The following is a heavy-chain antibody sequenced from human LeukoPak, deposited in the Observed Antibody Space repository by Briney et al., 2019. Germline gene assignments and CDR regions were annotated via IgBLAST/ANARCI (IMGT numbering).Heavy chain of an antibody. Sequence: GGSLRLYCAASGFTFSSYWMSWVRQAPGKGLEWVANIKQDGSEKYYVDSVKGRFTISRDNAKNSLYLQMNSLRAEDTAVYYCASAMIVQLEADAFDIWGQGTMVTVSS. J-gene: IGHJ3*02. CDR2: IKQDGSEK. CDR3: ASAMIVQLEADAFDI. V-gene: IGHV3-7*01. CDR1: GFTFSSYW. D-gene: IGHD1-1*01.